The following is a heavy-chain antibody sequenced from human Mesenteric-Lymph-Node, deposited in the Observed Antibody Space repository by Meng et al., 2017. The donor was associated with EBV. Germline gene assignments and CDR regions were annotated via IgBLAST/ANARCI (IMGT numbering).Heavy chain of an antibody. D-gene: IGHD4-17*01. V-gene: IGHV4-30-2*06. CDR1: GGSVNGGGYS. J-gene: IGHJ4*02. CDR3: AGGDYVNQFNY. CDR2: VHHSVLT. Sequence: QRPQTGYELLQPSQPLPLTCFVSGGSVNGGGYSWSWIRQSPEKGLEWIGYVHHSVLTYYNPSLETRVIISLERSKNQFSLKLTSVTAADTAVYYCAGGDYVNQFNYWGQGTLVTVSS.